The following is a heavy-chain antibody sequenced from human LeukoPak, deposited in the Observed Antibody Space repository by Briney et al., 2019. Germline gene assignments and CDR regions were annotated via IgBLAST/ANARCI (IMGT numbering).Heavy chain of an antibody. CDR2: MNPNSGNT. J-gene: IGHJ6*03. V-gene: IGHV1-8*01. Sequence: GAPVKVSCKASGYTFTSYDINWVRQATGQGLEWMGWMNPNSGNTGYAQKFQGRVTMTRNTSISTAYMELSSLRSEDTAVYYCARSERVVAFLEWFVEFRGYYYMDVWGKGTTVTVSS. CDR1: GYTFTSYD. CDR3: ARSERVVAFLEWFVEFRGYYYMDV. D-gene: IGHD3-3*02.